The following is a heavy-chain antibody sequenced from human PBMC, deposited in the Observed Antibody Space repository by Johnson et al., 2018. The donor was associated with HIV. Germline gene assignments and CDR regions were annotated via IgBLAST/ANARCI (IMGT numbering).Heavy chain of an antibody. Sequence: QVQLVESGGGVVQPGGSLRLSCAASGFTFSSYGMHWVRQAPGKGLEWVSSMSGGGGSAYYSDSVKGRFTISSDTSKNTVDLQMNSLRDVDTAVYYCARVGVDDAFDFWGQGTMVTVSS. J-gene: IGHJ3*01. CDR2: MSGGGGSA. V-gene: IGHV3-NL1*01. D-gene: IGHD2-15*01. CDR3: ARVGVDDAFDF. CDR1: GFTFSSYG.